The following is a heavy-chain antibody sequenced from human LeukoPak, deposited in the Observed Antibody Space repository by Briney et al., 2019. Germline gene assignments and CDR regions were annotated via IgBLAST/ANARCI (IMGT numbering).Heavy chain of an antibody. Sequence: NPSETLSLTCTVSGGSISSYYWSWIRQPPGKGLEGIGHIYGSGSTNYNPSLKSRVTLSVDTSKNQFSLKLSSVTAADPAVYYCAREGTSGTHLNWFDPWGQGTLVTVSS. J-gene: IGHJ5*02. D-gene: IGHD1-1*01. V-gene: IGHV4-59*01. CDR2: IYGSGST. CDR3: AREGTSGTHLNWFDP. CDR1: GGSISSYY.